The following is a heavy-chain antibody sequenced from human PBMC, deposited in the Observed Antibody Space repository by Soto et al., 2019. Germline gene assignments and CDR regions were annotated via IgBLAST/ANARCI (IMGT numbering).Heavy chain of an antibody. J-gene: IGHJ6*02. D-gene: IGHD1-26*01. V-gene: IGHV3-30-3*01. CDR2: ISYDGSNK. CDR3: ARDFRDSGSYLSVVDV. CDR1: GFTFSSYA. Sequence: GGSLRLSCAASGFTFSSYAMHWVRQAPGKGLEWVAVISYDGSNKYYADSVKGRFTISRDNSKYTLYLQMNSLRAEDTAVYYCARDFRDSGSYLSVVDVWGQGTTVTVSS.